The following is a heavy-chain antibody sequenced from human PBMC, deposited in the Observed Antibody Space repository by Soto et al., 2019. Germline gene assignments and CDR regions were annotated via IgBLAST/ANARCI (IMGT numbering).Heavy chain of an antibody. CDR2: IKGDGSEK. CDR1: GFTSTNHW. V-gene: IGHV3-7*01. D-gene: IGHD3-3*01. J-gene: IGHJ4*01. Sequence: GSLRLSCVASGFTSTNHWMSWVRLPPGKGLEWVAEIKGDGSEKNYGDSVKGRFTISRDNAKNSVILQRNSLRVEDTAVYYCAREGGLCVRTSFCFDYWGHGILVTVSS. CDR3: AREGGLCVRTSFCFDY.